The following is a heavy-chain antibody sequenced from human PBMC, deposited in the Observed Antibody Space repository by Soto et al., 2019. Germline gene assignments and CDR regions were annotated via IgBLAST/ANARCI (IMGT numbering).Heavy chain of an antibody. V-gene: IGHV3-30*18. J-gene: IGHJ4*02. Sequence: QVQLVESGGGVVQPGRSLRLSCAASGFTFSSYGMHWVRQAPGKGLEWVAVISYDGSNKYYADSVKGRFTISRDNSKNTLYLQMNSLRAEDTAVYYCAKGVVLLQIDYWGQGTLVTVSS. CDR3: AKGVVLLQIDY. CDR2: ISYDGSNK. D-gene: IGHD3-16*01. CDR1: GFTFSSYG.